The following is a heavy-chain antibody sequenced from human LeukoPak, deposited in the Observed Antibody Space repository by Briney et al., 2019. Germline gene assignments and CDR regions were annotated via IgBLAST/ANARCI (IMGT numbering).Heavy chain of an antibody. CDR3: ARGKASGGYSGYGLDAFDI. D-gene: IGHD5-12*01. CDR2: IWDDGITK. Sequence: GRSLRLSCAASGFIFSSYGMHWVRQAPGKGLEWVAVIWDDGITKHYADSVKGRFTISRDNYKNTLYLQMNSLRAEDTAVYYCARGKASGGYSGYGLDAFDIWGQGTMVTVSS. CDR1: GFIFSSYG. J-gene: IGHJ3*02. V-gene: IGHV3-33*01.